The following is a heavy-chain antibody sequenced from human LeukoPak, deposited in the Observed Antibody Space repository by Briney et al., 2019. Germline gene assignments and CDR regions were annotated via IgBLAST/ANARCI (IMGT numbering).Heavy chain of an antibody. J-gene: IGHJ4*02. V-gene: IGHV1-2*02. CDR2: INPNSGGT. CDR1: GYTFTGYY. D-gene: IGHD6-13*01. CDR3: ARAAAADLANYFDC. Sequence: GASVKVSCKASGYTFTGYYMHWVRQAPGQGLEWMGWINPNSGGTNYAQKFQGRVTMTRDTSISTAYMELSRLRSDDTAVYYCARAAAADLANYFDCWGQGTLVTVSS.